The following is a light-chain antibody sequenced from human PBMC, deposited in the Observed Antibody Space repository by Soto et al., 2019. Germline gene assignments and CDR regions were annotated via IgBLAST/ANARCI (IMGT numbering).Light chain of an antibody. Sequence: EIVLTPSPASLSLSPGERATLSCRASQSVDTYLAWYQQKPGQAPRLLIYGAFNRATGIPDRFSGSGSGTDFTLTISSLQPEDFATYFCQQLNSYPSTFGGGTKVDIK. V-gene: IGKV3-11*01. CDR1: QSVDTY. CDR2: GAF. CDR3: QQLNSYPST. J-gene: IGKJ4*01.